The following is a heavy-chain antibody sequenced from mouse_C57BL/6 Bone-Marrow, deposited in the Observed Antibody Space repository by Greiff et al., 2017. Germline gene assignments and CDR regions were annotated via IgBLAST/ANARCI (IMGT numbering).Heavy chain of an antibody. CDR2: IDPGDGDT. Sequence: VQLQQSGPELVKPGASVKISCKASGYAFSSSWMNWVKQRPGQGLEWMGRIDPGDGDTNYNGNFKGKATVTADKSSSTAYMQLSSLTSEDSAVYFCARGGGNCEYTMDYWGQGTSVTVSS. D-gene: IGHD2-1*01. V-gene: IGHV1-82*01. J-gene: IGHJ4*01. CDR3: ARGGGNCEYTMDY. CDR1: GYAFSSSW.